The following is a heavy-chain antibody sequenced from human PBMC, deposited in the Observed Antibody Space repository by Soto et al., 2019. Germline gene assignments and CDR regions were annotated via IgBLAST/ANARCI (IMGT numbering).Heavy chain of an antibody. CDR2: INHSGST. CDR1: GGSFGDYS. V-gene: IGHV4-34*01. CDR3: ARGRRINSSSYRERNWFDP. J-gene: IGHJ5*02. D-gene: IGHD6-6*01. Sequence: PSETLSLTCAVYGGSFGDYSWSWIRQPPVKGLEWMGEINHSGSTNYNPSLKSRVTISVETSKNQFSLKLSSVTAADTAVYYCARGRRINSSSYRERNWFDPWGQGTLVTASS.